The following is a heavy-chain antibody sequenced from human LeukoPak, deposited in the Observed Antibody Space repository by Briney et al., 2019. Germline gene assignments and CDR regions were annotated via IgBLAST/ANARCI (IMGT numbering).Heavy chain of an antibody. CDR1: GFTFSDYS. CDR2: IKEDGSDK. D-gene: IGHD2/OR15-2a*01. J-gene: IGHJ4*02. V-gene: IGHV3-7*01. CDR3: ARDKGFLTFDY. Sequence: GGSLRLSCAASGFTFSDYSMNWVRQAPGKGLEWVANIKEDGSDKYYVDSVKGRFTISRDNAKNSLYLQMNSLRAEDTAVYYCARDKGFLTFDYWGQGALVTVSS.